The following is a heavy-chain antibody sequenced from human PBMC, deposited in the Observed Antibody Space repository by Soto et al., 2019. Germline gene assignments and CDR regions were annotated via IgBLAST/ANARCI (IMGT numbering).Heavy chain of an antibody. CDR1: GYTFTSYA. J-gene: IGHJ6*03. V-gene: IGHV1-3*01. Sequence: QVPLVQSGAEVKKPGASVKVSCKASGYTFTSYAMHWVRQAPGQRLEWMGWINAGNGNTKYSQKFQGRVTITRDTSASTAYMELSSLRSEDTAVYYCARDSKHGYYYYYMDVWGKGTTVTVSS. CDR2: INAGNGNT. CDR3: ARDSKHGYYYYYMDV.